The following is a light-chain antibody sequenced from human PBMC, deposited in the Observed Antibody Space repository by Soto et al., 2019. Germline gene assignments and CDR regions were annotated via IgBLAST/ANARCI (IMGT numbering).Light chain of an antibody. CDR1: QSVSSS. CDR3: QQYDNWPLN. J-gene: IGKJ4*01. CDR2: GAS. V-gene: IGKV3D-15*01. Sequence: EIVLTQSPATLSLSPVEIAKLSFMASQSVSSSLAWYQQKPGQAPRLLIYGASNRATGIPDRFSGSGSGTEFTLTISSLQSEDFAVYYCQQYDNWPLNCGGGTKGDI.